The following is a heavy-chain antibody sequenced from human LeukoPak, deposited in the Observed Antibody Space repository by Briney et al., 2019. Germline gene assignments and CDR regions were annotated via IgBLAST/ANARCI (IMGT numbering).Heavy chain of an antibody. CDR3: ARTRGGNSAALDI. J-gene: IGHJ3*02. Sequence: SETLSLTCTVSGDSISSYYWSWVRQPARKGLEWIGRMYISGSTNYNPSLKSRVTMSVDTSKSQFSLKLSSVTAADTAVYYCARTRGGNSAALDIWGQGTMVTVSS. V-gene: IGHV4-4*07. CDR1: GDSISSYY. CDR2: MYISGST. D-gene: IGHD4-23*01.